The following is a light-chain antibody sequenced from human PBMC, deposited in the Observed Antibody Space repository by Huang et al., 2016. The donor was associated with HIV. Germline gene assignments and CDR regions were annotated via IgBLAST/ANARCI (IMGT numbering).Light chain of an antibody. Sequence: IQLTQSPSSLSASVGDRVTITCRASQGIGRYFVWYQQKPGKAPNLLIYAASTLQRGVPSRFSGSGAGTDFTLTIGSRQPEDFATYYCQQLKTYPITFGPGTQVDIK. CDR3: QQLKTYPIT. J-gene: IGKJ3*01. V-gene: IGKV1-9*01. CDR2: AAS. CDR1: QGIGRY.